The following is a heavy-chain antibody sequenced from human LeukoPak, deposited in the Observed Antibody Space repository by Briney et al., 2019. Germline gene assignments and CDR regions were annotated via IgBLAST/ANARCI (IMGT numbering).Heavy chain of an antibody. CDR2: INTDGTVT. D-gene: IGHD6-19*01. Sequence: GGSLRLSCAASGSNFDSFEMNWVRQAPGKGLESVSRINTDGTVTTYADSVKGRFTVSRDNADNTMFLQMNSVRNEDTAVYYCATKQWLAPPPDSWGQGTPVTVSS. CDR3: ATKQWLAPPPDS. CDR1: GSNFDSFE. V-gene: IGHV3-74*01. J-gene: IGHJ4*02.